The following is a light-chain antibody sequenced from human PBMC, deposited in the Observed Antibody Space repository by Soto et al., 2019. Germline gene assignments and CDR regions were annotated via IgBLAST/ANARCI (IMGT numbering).Light chain of an antibody. CDR1: QSLLHSNGYNF. J-gene: IGKJ1*01. Sequence: DIVMTQSPLSLPVTPGEPASLSCRSSQSLLHSNGYNFLDWYMQKPGQSPQLLIYLGSNRASGVPDRFSGTGSGTDFTLTISRVEAEDVGVYFCMQALQAPPTFGQGTKVEIK. V-gene: IGKV2-28*01. CDR2: LGS. CDR3: MQALQAPPT.